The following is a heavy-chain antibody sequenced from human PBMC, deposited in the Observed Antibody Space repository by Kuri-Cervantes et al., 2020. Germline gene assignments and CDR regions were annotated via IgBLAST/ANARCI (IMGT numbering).Heavy chain of an antibody. CDR2: INHSGST. J-gene: IGHJ3*02. D-gene: IGHD1-26*01. CDR1: GESFSNHY. Sequence: GSLRLSCAVYGESFSNHYWSWIRQPPGKGLERIGEINHSGSTNYNPSLKSRVTISVDTSKNQFSLKVRSVTAADTAVYYCARDGYSGMEDAFDIWGQGTMVTVSS. V-gene: IGHV4-34*01. CDR3: ARDGYSGMEDAFDI.